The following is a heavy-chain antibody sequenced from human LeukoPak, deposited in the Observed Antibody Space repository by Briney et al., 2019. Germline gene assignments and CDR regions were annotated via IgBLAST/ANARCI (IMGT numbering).Heavy chain of an antibody. Sequence: GGSLRLSCAASGFTFSSYGMHWVRQAPGKGLEWVAVIWYDGSNKYYADSVKGRFTISRDNSKNTLYLQMNSPRAEDTAVYYCARGGLGYGGNFFDYWGQGTLVTVSS. D-gene: IGHD4-23*01. CDR2: IWYDGSNK. J-gene: IGHJ4*02. V-gene: IGHV3-33*01. CDR1: GFTFSSYG. CDR3: ARGGLGYGGNFFDY.